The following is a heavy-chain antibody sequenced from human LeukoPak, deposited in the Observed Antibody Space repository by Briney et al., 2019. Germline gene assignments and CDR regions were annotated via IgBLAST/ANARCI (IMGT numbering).Heavy chain of an antibody. Sequence: GGSLRLSCAASGFAFSSYGMHWVRQAPGKGLEWVTFIRYDGSNKYYTDSVKARFTISRDNSKNTLYLQMNSLRAEDTAVYYCARGARTAAGPAPNYYYYGMDVWGQGTTVTVSS. V-gene: IGHV3-30*02. CDR3: ARGARTAAGPAPNYYYYGMDV. D-gene: IGHD6-13*01. CDR2: IRYDGSNK. J-gene: IGHJ6*02. CDR1: GFAFSSYG.